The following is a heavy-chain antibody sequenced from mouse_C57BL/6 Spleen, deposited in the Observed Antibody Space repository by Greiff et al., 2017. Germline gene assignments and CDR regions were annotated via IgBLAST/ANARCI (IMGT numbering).Heavy chain of an antibody. CDR1: GYTFTSYW. V-gene: IGHV1-55*01. CDR3: ARMEDDNTAVVDSMDY. D-gene: IGHD1-1*01. CDR2: IYPGSGST. J-gene: IGHJ4*01. Sequence: QVQLQQPGAELVKPGASVKMSCKASGYTFTSYWITWVKQRPGQGLEWIGDIYPGSGSTNYNEKFKSKATLTVDTSSSTAYMQLSSLTSEDSAVYYCARMEDDNTAVVDSMDYWGQGTSVTVSS.